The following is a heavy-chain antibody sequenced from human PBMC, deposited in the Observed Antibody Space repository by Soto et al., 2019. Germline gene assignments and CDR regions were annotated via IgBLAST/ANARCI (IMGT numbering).Heavy chain of an antibody. Sequence: EVQLLESGGGLIQPGGSLRLSCAASGFPFSTYEMTWARQSPGKGLEWVAFITSSGGPTYYADSVRGRFTISRDNSKNTLYLQMDSLRVEDTARCSCVKGGGLDDWGQGTLVTVSS. J-gene: IGHJ4*02. CDR1: GFPFSTYE. V-gene: IGHV3-23*01. CDR3: VKGGGLDD. D-gene: IGHD6-19*01. CDR2: ITSSGGPT.